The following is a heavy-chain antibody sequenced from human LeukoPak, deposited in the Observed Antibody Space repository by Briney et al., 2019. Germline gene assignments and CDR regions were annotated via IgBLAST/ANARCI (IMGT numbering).Heavy chain of an antibody. J-gene: IGHJ4*02. CDR1: GFTFDDYA. Sequence: PGRSLRLSCAASGFTFDDYAMHWVRQAPGKGLEWVSGISWNSGSIGYADSVKGRFTISRDNAKNSLYLQMNSLRAEDTALYYCAKAKTRSGSYGWSFDYWGQGTLVTVSS. V-gene: IGHV3-9*01. D-gene: IGHD1-26*01. CDR2: ISWNSGSI. CDR3: AKAKTRSGSYGWSFDY.